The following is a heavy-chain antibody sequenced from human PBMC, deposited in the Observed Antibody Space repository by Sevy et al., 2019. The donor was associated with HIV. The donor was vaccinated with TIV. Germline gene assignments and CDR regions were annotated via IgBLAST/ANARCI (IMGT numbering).Heavy chain of an antibody. CDR3: ARSQQLVPNFDY. CDR1: GGSISSGGYY. D-gene: IGHD6-13*01. CDR2: IYYSGST. V-gene: IGHV4-31*03. J-gene: IGHJ4*02. Sequence: SETLSLTCTVSGGSISSGGYYWSWIRQHPGKGLEWIGYIYYSGSTYYNPSLKSRVTISVDTSKNQFSLKLCSVTAADTAVYYCARSQQLVPNFDYWGQGTLVTVSS.